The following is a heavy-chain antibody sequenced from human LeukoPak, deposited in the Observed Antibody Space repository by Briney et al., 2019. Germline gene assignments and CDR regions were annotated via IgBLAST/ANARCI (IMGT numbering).Heavy chain of an antibody. V-gene: IGHV3-30*02. CDR1: GFTFSSYG. Sequence: PRGSLRLSCAASGFTFSSYGMHWVRQAPGKGLEWVAFIRDDGSNKFYADSVKGRFTISRDNSKNTLYLQMNSLRAEDTAVYYCAREGYYDSSGHGDAFDIWGQGTMVTVSS. CDR3: AREGYYDSSGHGDAFDI. D-gene: IGHD3-22*01. CDR2: IRDDGSNK. J-gene: IGHJ3*02.